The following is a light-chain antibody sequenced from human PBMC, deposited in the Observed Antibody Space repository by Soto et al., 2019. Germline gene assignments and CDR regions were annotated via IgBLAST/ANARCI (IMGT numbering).Light chain of an antibody. CDR1: QSVSSSY. J-gene: IGKJ3*01. Sequence: EIVLTQSPATLSLSPGESATLSCRASQSVSSSYLAWYQQKPGQAPRLLIYGASSRATGIPDRFSGSGSGTEFTLTITRLEPEDFALYYCQQYGRSPLITFGPGTKVEIK. CDR2: GAS. CDR3: QQYGRSPLIT. V-gene: IGKV3-20*01.